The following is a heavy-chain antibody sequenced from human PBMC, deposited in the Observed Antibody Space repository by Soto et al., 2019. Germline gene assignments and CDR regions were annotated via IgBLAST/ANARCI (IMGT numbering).Heavy chain of an antibody. D-gene: IGHD1-26*01. Sequence: NPSETLSLTCAVSGGSISSGGYSWSWIRQPPGKGLEWIGYIYHSGSTYYNPSLKSRVTISVDRSKNQFSLKLSSVTAADTAVYYCARGSYGGNSRVFDYWGQGTLVTVSS. CDR2: IYHSGST. CDR3: ARGSYGGNSRVFDY. CDR1: GGSISSGGYS. V-gene: IGHV4-30-2*01. J-gene: IGHJ4*02.